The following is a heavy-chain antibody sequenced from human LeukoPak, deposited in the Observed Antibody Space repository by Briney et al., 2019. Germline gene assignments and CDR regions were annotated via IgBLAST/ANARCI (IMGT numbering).Heavy chain of an antibody. D-gene: IGHD5-12*01. J-gene: IGHJ4*02. V-gene: IGHV3-7*01. CDR3: ARDTYRFFGF. Sequence: GGSLRLSCTASGFTFSNYWMTWVRQAPGKGLEWLANIKEDGSDKYYLDSVKGRFTVSRDNAKNSLYLQMNSLRAEDTAIYYCARDTYRFFGFWGQGTLVTVSS. CDR2: IKEDGSDK. CDR1: GFTFSNYW.